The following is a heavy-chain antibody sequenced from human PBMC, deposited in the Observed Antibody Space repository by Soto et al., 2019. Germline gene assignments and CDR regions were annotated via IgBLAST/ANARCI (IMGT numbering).Heavy chain of an antibody. J-gene: IGHJ4*02. CDR2: AYWDDDN. D-gene: IGHD6-13*01. CDR1: GFSLTTRPVG. Sequence: QITLKESGPALMKATQTLTLTCTFSGFSLTTRPVGLGCLRQAPGKALEWLAFAYWDDDNRYNPSLKNSLSINNDPSNSKVALTMHIMHPVATAAHYCADRRDYAGSWDGGYFDYWGPGTLVTVSS. V-gene: IGHV2-5*02. CDR3: ADRRDYAGSWDGGYFDY.